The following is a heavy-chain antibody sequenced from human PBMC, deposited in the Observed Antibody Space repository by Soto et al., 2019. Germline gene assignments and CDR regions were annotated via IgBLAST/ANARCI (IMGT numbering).Heavy chain of an antibody. J-gene: IGHJ6*02. CDR3: AKGDRALNFYYSGMDV. CDR1: GFMFSAHG. CDR2: TSYDGSNK. Sequence: AGGLLRLCXAAFGFMFSAHGVHWVRQAPGKGLEWVAVTSYDGSNKYYADSVKGRFTISRDNSKNTLYLQMNSLRAEDTALYYCAKGDRALNFYYSGMDVLVQGTTVTGSS. V-gene: IGHV3-30*18.